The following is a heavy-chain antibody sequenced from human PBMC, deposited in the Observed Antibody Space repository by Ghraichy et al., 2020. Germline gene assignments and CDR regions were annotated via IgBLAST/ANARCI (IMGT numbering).Heavy chain of an antibody. CDR2: IYHSGST. CDR3: ARATQEGWLQSKWGAFDI. D-gene: IGHD5-24*01. CDR1: GYSISSGYY. J-gene: IGHJ3*02. V-gene: IGHV4-38-2*02. Sequence: SETLSLTCTVSGYSISSGYYWGWIRQPPGKGLEWIGSIYHSGSTYYNPSLKSRVTISVDTSKNQFSLKLSSVTAADTAVYYCARATQEGWLQSKWGAFDIWGQGTMVTVSS.